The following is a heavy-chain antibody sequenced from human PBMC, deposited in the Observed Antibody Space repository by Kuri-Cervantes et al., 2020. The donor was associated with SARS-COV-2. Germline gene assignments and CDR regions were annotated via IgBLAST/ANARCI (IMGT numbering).Heavy chain of an antibody. CDR2: ISYDGSNK. V-gene: IGHV3-30-3*01. CDR3: ANWGPAALYYYYMDV. Sequence: GESLKISCAASGFTFSSYAMHWVRQAPGKGLEWVAVISYDGSNKYYADSVKGRFTISRDNSKNTLYLQMNSLRAEDTAVYYCANWGPAALYYYYMDVWGKGTTVTVSS. D-gene: IGHD2-2*01. CDR1: GFTFSSYA. J-gene: IGHJ6*03.